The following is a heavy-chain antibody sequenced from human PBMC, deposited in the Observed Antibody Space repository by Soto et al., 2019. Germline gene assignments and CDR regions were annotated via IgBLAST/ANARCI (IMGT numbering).Heavy chain of an antibody. CDR3: ATVRGVGRYWFDT. V-gene: IGHV1-24*01. CDR2: FDPKDGKV. CDR1: GYSLTELS. D-gene: IGHD2-8*02. Sequence: ASVKVSCKVSGYSLTELSIHWVRQAPGKGLEWMGGFDPKDGKVVYAQTLAARVTMTEDTATDTAYMELESLTSEDTAVYHCATVRGVGRYWFDTWGPGILVTVSS. J-gene: IGHJ5*02.